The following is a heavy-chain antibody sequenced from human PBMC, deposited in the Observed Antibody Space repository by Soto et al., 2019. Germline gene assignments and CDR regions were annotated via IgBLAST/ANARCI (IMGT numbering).Heavy chain of an antibody. V-gene: IGHV3-23*01. CDR2: ITSGGDT. Sequence: PGGSLRLSCATSGFTFSGYAMTWVRQAPGKGLNWVSAITSGGDTFFADSVKGRFTISRDNSKNTLYLQMNSLRAEDTAIYYCAKGRIDFWSGYYGYYYYSMDVWGQGTTVTVSS. D-gene: IGHD3-3*01. J-gene: IGHJ6*02. CDR1: GFTFSGYA. CDR3: AKGRIDFWSGYYGYYYYSMDV.